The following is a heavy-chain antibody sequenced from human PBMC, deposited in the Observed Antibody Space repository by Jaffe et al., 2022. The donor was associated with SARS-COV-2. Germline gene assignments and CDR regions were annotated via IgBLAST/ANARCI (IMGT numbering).Heavy chain of an antibody. J-gene: IGHJ6*04. D-gene: IGHD5-12*01. CDR3: AREVYSGHDHSRGRMDV. CDR2: MYYSGST. CDR1: GGSISSDY. V-gene: IGHV4-59*01. Sequence: QVQLQESGPGLVKPSETLSLTCSVSGGSISSDYWSWIRQPPGKELEWIGYMYYSGSTRYNPSLKSRVTISLDTSKTQFSLKLSSVTTADTAVYYCAREVYSGHDHSRGRMDVWGKGTTVTVSS.